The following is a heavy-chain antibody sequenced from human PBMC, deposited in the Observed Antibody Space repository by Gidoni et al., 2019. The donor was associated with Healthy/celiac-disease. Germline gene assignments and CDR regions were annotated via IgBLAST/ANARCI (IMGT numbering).Heavy chain of an antibody. CDR3: ARDSDIVVVPAAGYYYYGMDV. V-gene: IGHV3-7*03. CDR2: IKQDGSEK. Sequence: EVQLVESGGGLVQPGGSLRLSCAASGFTFSSYWMSWVRQAPGKGLEWVANIKQDGSEKYYVDSVKGRFTISRDNAKNSLYLQMNSLRAEDTAVYDCARDSDIVVVPAAGYYYYGMDVWGQGTTVTVSS. J-gene: IGHJ6*02. D-gene: IGHD2-2*01. CDR1: GFTFSSYW.